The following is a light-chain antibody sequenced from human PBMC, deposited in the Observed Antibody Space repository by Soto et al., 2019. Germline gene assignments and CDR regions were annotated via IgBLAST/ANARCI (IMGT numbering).Light chain of an antibody. V-gene: IGKV3-20*01. CDR3: QQYGSSLSIT. Sequence: EVVLTQSPGTLSLSRGERATLSCRASERIYSAYLGWYQQKPGQAPRLLIYGTSSRATGIPDRFSGSGSGTDFTLTISRLEPEDFAVYYCQQYGSSLSITFGQGTRLE. J-gene: IGKJ5*01. CDR1: ERIYSAY. CDR2: GTS.